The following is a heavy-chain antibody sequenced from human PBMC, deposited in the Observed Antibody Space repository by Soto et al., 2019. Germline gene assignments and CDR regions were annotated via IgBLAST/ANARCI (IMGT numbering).Heavy chain of an antibody. CDR2: ISAYNGNT. CDR1: CYTLTRYG. V-gene: IGHV1-18*01. Sequence: GASVKVSCKASCYTLTRYGISWGGQAPGQGLEWMGWISAYNGNTNYAQKLQGRVTMTTDTSTSTAYMELRSLRSDDTAVYYCARLVDATAPDYWGQGTLVTVSS. D-gene: IGHD1-26*01. CDR3: ARLVDATAPDY. J-gene: IGHJ4*02.